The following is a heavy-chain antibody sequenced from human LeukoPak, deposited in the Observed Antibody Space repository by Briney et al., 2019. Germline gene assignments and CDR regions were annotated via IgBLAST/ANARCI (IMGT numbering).Heavy chain of an antibody. CDR1: GGSISSSSYY. Sequence: PSEALSLTCTVSGGSISSSSYYWGWIRQPPGKGLEWIGSIYYSGSTYYNPSLKSRVTISVDTSKNQFSLKLSSVTAADTAVYYCARVGRWIAAANYFDYWGQGTLVTVSS. CDR2: IYYSGST. D-gene: IGHD6-13*01. J-gene: IGHJ4*02. V-gene: IGHV4-39*07. CDR3: ARVGRWIAAANYFDY.